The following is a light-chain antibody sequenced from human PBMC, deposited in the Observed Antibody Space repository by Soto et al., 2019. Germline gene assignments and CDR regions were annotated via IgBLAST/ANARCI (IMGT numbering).Light chain of an antibody. CDR1: QSVSSSY. J-gene: IGKJ1*01. CDR2: GAS. CDR3: QQYGSSPWT. Sequence: EIVMTQSPDTLSVSPGERATLSCSASQSVSSSYLAWYQQKPGQAPRLLIYGASSRATGIPDRFSGSGSGTDFTLTISRLEPEDFAVYYCQQYGSSPWTFGQGTKVDI. V-gene: IGKV3-20*01.